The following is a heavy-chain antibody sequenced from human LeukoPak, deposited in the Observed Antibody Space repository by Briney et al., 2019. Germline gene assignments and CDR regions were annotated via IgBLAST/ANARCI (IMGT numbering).Heavy chain of an antibody. J-gene: IGHJ4*02. CDR2: ISGSGGST. Sequence: GGSLRLSCAASGFTFSSYAMSWVRQAPGKGLEWVSAISGSGGSTYYADSVKGRFTISRDNAKNSLYLQMNSLRAEDTAVYYCATTVTASTTTPVFDYWGQGTLVTVSS. CDR1: GFTFSSYA. V-gene: IGHV3-23*01. D-gene: IGHD4-17*01. CDR3: ATTVTASTTTPVFDY.